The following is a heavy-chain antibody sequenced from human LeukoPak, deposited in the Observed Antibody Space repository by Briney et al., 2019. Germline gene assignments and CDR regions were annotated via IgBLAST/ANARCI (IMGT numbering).Heavy chain of an antibody. CDR1: GFTISTYA. V-gene: IGHV3-23*01. J-gene: IGHJ4*02. Sequence: PGGSLRLSCAASGFTISTYAMSWVRQAPGKGLEWVSDISGSGGSTYYADSVKGRFTVSRDNSKNTLYLQLRSLRADDTAVYYCAKGPRQQLVTRFDNWGQGTLVTVSS. D-gene: IGHD6-13*01. CDR2: ISGSGGST. CDR3: AKGPRQQLVTRFDN.